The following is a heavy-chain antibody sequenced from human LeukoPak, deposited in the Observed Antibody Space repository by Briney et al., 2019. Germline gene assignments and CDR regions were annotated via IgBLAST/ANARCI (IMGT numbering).Heavy chain of an antibody. CDR3: AKDAEEIVVVVAATVDY. Sequence: GGSLRLSCAASGFTFSSYAMSWVRHAPGKGLEWVSAISGSGGSTYYADSVKGRFTISRDNSKNTLYLQMNSLRAEDTAVYYCAKDAEEIVVVVAATVDYWGQGTLVTVSS. D-gene: IGHD2-15*01. CDR1: GFTFSSYA. V-gene: IGHV3-23*01. CDR2: ISGSGGST. J-gene: IGHJ4*02.